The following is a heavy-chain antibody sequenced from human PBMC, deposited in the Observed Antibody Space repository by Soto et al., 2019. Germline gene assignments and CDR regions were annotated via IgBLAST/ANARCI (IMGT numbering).Heavy chain of an antibody. V-gene: IGHV4-30-2*01. CDR2: IYPSGMP. Sequence: SETLSLTCTVSGGSISNAAYSWSWIRQPPGKGLEWIGYIYPSGMPFYNPSLRSRVTISIDRSNDQFSLNLKSVTAADTAVYYCARERGGYGLFDSWGQGTLVTVSS. J-gene: IGHJ4*02. CDR1: GGSISNAAYS. CDR3: ARERGGYGLFDS. D-gene: IGHD5-18*01.